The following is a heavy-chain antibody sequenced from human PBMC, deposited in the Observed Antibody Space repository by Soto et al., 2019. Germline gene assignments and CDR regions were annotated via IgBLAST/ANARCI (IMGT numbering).Heavy chain of an antibody. J-gene: IGHJ3*02. CDR3: ARDPTYYDFWSGYYAFDI. CDR1: GYTFTSYY. CDR2: INPSGGST. D-gene: IGHD3-3*01. V-gene: IGHV1-46*03. Sequence: ASVKVSCKASGYTFTSYYMHWVRQAPGQGLEWMGIINPSGGSTSYAQKFQGRVTMTRDTSTSTVYMELSSLRSEDTAVYYCARDPTYYDFWSGYYAFDIWGQGTVVTVSS.